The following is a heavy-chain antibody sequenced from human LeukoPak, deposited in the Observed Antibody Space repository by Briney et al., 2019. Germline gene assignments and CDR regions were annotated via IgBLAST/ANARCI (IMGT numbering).Heavy chain of an antibody. D-gene: IGHD6-13*01. Sequence: SEALSLTCIVSGDSISPYYWSWIRQPPGKGLEWIGYIYYSGSTNYNPSLKSRVSISLDTSKNQFFLRLSSVTAADTAVYYCARRRGQQLPWDYWGQGTLVTVSS. V-gene: IGHV4-59*08. CDR1: GDSISPYY. J-gene: IGHJ4*02. CDR3: ARRRGQQLPWDY. CDR2: IYYSGST.